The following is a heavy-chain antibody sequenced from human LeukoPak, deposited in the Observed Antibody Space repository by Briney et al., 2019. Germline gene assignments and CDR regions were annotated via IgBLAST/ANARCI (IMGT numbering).Heavy chain of an antibody. CDR2: ISSSSSYI. V-gene: IGHV3-21*01. Sequence: GGSLRLSCAASGFTFTSYWMSWVRQAPGKGLEWVSSISSSSSYIYYADSVKGRFTISRDNAKNSLYLQMNSLRAEDTAVYYCARVKLGTTVTSGLWGQGTLVTVSS. CDR3: ARVKLGTTVTSGL. CDR1: GFTFTSYW. J-gene: IGHJ4*02. D-gene: IGHD4-17*01.